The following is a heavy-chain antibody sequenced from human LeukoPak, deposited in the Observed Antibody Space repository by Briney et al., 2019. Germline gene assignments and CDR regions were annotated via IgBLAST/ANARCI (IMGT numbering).Heavy chain of an antibody. V-gene: IGHV1-18*01. D-gene: IGHD3-9*01. J-gene: IGHJ4*02. Sequence: ASVKVSCKASGYTLTSYGISWVRQAPGQGLEWMGWISAYNGNTNYAQKLQGRVTMTTDTSTSTAYMELRSLRSDDTAVYYCARFQSGVLRYFDWLLYDWGQGTLVTVSS. CDR2: ISAYNGNT. CDR1: GYTLTSYG. CDR3: ARFQSGVLRYFDWLLYD.